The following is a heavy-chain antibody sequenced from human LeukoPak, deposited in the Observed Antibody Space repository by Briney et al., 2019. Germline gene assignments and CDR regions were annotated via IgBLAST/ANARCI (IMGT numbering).Heavy chain of an antibody. J-gene: IGHJ4*02. Sequence: GGSLRLSCAASGSTFSSYWMSWVRQAPGKGLEWVANIKQDGSEKYYVDSVEGRFTISRDNAKNSLYLQMNSLRAEDTAVYYCAREPLTGPYYFDYWGQGTLVTVSS. CDR2: IKQDGSEK. D-gene: IGHD3-9*01. CDR1: GSTFSSYW. CDR3: AREPLTGPYYFDY. V-gene: IGHV3-7*01.